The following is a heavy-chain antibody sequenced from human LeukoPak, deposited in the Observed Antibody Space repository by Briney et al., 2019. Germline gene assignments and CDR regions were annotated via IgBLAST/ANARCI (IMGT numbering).Heavy chain of an antibody. CDR3: AKDLVRGVTPYYYMDV. CDR2: IRYDGSNK. V-gene: IGHV3-30*02. D-gene: IGHD3-10*01. Sequence: PGGSLRLSCAASGFTFSSYDMHWVRQAPGKGLEWVAFIRYDGSNKYYADSVKGRFTISRDNSKNTLYLQMNSLRAEDTAVYYCAKDLVRGVTPYYYMDVWGKGTTVTISS. J-gene: IGHJ6*03. CDR1: GFTFSSYD.